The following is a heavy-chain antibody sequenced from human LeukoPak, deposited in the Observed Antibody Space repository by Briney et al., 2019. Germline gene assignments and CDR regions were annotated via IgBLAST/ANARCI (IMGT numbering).Heavy chain of an antibody. CDR2: ISSSSSNI. CDR1: GFTFSSYS. CDR3: ARRDIVLMVYPDY. D-gene: IGHD2-8*01. V-gene: IGHV3-21*01. J-gene: IGHJ4*02. Sequence: PGGSLRLSCAASGFTFSSYSMNWVRQAPGKGLEWVSSISSSSSNIYYADSVKGRFTISRANDNNSLYLQMNSLRGEDAAVYYCARRDIVLMVYPDYWGQGTLVTVSS.